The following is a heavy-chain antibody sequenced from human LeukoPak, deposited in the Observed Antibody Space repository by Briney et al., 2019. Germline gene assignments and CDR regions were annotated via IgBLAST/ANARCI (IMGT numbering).Heavy chain of an antibody. Sequence: ASVKVSCTASGYTFTSYGISWVRQAPGQGLEWMGWISAYNGNTNYAQKLQGRVTMTTDTSTSTAYMELRSLRSDDTAVYYCARAVAVRYYYYYYMDVWGKGTTVTVSS. CDR3: ARAVAVRYYYYYYMDV. CDR2: ISAYNGNT. CDR1: GYTFTSYG. J-gene: IGHJ6*03. D-gene: IGHD6-19*01. V-gene: IGHV1-18*01.